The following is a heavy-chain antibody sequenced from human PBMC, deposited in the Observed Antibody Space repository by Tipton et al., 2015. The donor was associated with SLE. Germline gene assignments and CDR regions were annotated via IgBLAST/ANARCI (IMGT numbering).Heavy chain of an antibody. CDR2: IKQDGGEQ. Sequence: PLRLSCAASGFTFSTYWMSWVRQAPGKGLEWVANIKQDGGEQNYVDSVKGRLIISRDNAKNPLYLQMNNLRAGDTAVHYCASESGGYYPSYYFDYWGQGTLVAVSS. V-gene: IGHV3-7*01. CDR1: GFTFSTYW. D-gene: IGHD1-26*01. J-gene: IGHJ4*02. CDR3: ASESGGYYPSYYFDY.